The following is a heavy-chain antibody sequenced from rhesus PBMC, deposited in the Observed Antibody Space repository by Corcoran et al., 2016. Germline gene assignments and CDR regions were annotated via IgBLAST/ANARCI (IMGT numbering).Heavy chain of an antibody. CDR3: ARHGSVAGPGGLDS. CDR2: IYSSGSST. CDR1: GGSISSNY. D-gene: IGHD4-29*01. Sequence: QVQLQESGPGLVKPLETLSLTCAVSGGSISSNYWSWTRQAPGKGLEWFGSIYSSGSSTNYNPSLQSRVALSVDTSKNQLSLKLSSVTAADTAVYYCARHGSVAGPGGLDSWGQGVVVTVSS. J-gene: IGHJ6*01. V-gene: IGHV4S11*01.